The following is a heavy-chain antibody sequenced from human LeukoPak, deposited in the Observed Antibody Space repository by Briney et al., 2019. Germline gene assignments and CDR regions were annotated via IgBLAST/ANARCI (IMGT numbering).Heavy chain of an antibody. CDR3: ARVAVPGTYDY. Sequence: GGSLRLSCAASGFTVSSNYMSWVRQAPGKGLEWVSVIYSTGTIYYADSVKGRFTISRDNSKNTLYLQMGSLRAEDMAVYYCARVAVPGTYDYWGQGTLVTVSS. CDR2: IYSTGTI. V-gene: IGHV3-66*03. CDR1: GFTVSSNY. D-gene: IGHD6-19*01. J-gene: IGHJ4*02.